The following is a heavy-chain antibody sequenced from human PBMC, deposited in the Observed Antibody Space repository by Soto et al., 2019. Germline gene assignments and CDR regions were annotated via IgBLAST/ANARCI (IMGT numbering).Heavy chain of an antibody. J-gene: IGHJ4*02. CDR3: AKSPSYPVHFDY. D-gene: IGHD1-26*01. Sequence: QVQLVESGGGVVQPGRSLRLSCAASGFTFSSYGMHWVGQAPGKGLEWVAVISYDGSNKYYADSVKGRFTISRDNSKNTLYLQMNSLRAEDTAVYYCAKSPSYPVHFDYWGQGTLVTVSS. CDR1: GFTFSSYG. V-gene: IGHV3-30*18. CDR2: ISYDGSNK.